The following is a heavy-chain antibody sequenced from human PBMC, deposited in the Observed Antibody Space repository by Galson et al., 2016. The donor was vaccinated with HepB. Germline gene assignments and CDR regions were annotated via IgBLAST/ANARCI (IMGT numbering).Heavy chain of an antibody. V-gene: IGHV1-2*04. CDR2: INPNSGDT. CDR3: ARGVEPISKIRGYCYGMDV. Sequence: WVRQAPGQGLEWMGWINPNSGDTNSAQKFQGWVTMTRETSVTTAYLELKRLRSDDTAVYYCARGVEPISKIRGYCYGMDVWGQGTTVTISS. J-gene: IGHJ6*02. D-gene: IGHD3-3*01.